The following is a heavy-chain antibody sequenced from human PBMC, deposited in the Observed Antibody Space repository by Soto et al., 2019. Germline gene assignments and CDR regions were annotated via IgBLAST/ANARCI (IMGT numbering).Heavy chain of an antibody. V-gene: IGHV3-49*03. Sequence: GGSLRLSCTASGFTFGDYAMSWFRQAPGKGLEWVGFIRSKAYGGTTEYAASVKGRFTISRDDSKSIAYLQMNSLKTEDTAVYCTRDSDDGDYMGGWCDPWGQGTLGTVSS. CDR3: TRDSDDGDYMGGWCDP. D-gene: IGHD4-17*01. CDR1: GFTFGDYA. CDR2: IRSKAYGGTT. J-gene: IGHJ5*02.